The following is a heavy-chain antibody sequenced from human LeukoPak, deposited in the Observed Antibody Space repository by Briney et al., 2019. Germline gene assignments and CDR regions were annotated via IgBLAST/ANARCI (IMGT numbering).Heavy chain of an antibody. D-gene: IGHD6-13*01. Sequence: GGSLRLSCAASGFTFSSYEMNWVRQAPGKGLEWVSYISSSGSTIYYADSVKGRFTISRDNAKNSLYLQMNSLRAEDTAVYYCAKDFQQQLVRSGYYYYYYYMDVWGKGTTVTISS. CDR2: ISSSGSTI. V-gene: IGHV3-48*03. CDR1: GFTFSSYE. J-gene: IGHJ6*03. CDR3: AKDFQQQLVRSGYYYYYYYMDV.